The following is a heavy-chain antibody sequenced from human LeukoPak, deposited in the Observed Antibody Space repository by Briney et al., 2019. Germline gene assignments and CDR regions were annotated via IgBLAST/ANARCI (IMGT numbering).Heavy chain of an antibody. V-gene: IGHV4-59*08. D-gene: IGHD3-22*01. J-gene: IGHJ1*01. CDR2: IYYSGST. CDR1: GGSISSYY. Sequence: PSETLSLTCTVSGGSISSYYWSWIRQPPGKGLEWIGYIYYSGSTTYNPSLKSRVTISVATSKNQFSLKLSSVTAADTAVYYCARVTPRVRNYYDSSGYSHWGQGTLVTVSS. CDR3: ARVTPRVRNYYDSSGYSH.